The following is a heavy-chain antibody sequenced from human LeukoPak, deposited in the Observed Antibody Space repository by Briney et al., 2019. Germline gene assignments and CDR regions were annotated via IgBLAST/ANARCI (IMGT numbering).Heavy chain of an antibody. CDR2: ISSSSSYI. CDR3: ARGGEFSGYEI. CDR1: GFTFSSYS. V-gene: IGHV3-21*01. D-gene: IGHD5-12*01. J-gene: IGHJ4*02. Sequence: GGSLRLSCAASGFTFSSYSMNWVRQAPGKGLEWVSSISSSSSYIYYTDSVKGRFTISRDNAKNSLYLQMNSLRAEDTAVYYCARGGEFSGYEIWGQGTLVTVSS.